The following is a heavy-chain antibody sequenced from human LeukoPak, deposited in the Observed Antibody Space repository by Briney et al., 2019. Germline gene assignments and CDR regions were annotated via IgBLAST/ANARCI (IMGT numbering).Heavy chain of an antibody. J-gene: IGHJ4*02. CDR1: GYTVSNY. Sequence: GGSLRLSCAASGYTVSNYMSWVRQAPGKGLEWVSVIYSGGGAYYPNSVKGRFTISRDNSKNTLYLQMNSLRVEDTAVYYCASTSRDGNGHYWEWGQGTLVTVSS. CDR2: IYSGGGA. V-gene: IGHV3-66*01. D-gene: IGHD3-22*01. CDR3: ASTSRDGNGHYWE.